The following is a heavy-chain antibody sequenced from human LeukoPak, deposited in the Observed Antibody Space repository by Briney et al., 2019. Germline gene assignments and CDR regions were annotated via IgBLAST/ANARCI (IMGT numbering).Heavy chain of an antibody. V-gene: IGHV1-18*01. CDR1: GYTFNSYG. CDR3: AREGSLYYSGNYYLSWFDP. Sequence: ASVKVSCKTSGYTFNSYGIAWVRQAPGQGLEWVGWISAYNGDTNYAQNLQHRVTMTTDTSTTTAYMELRSLRSDDTAVYYCAREGSLYYSGNYYLSWFDPWGQGTLVTVSS. D-gene: IGHD3-22*01. J-gene: IGHJ5*02. CDR2: ISAYNGDT.